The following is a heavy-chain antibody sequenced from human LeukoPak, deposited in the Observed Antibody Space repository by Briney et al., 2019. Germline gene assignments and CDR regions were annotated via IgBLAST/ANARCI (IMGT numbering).Heavy chain of an antibody. CDR2: IKEDGSEK. V-gene: IGHV3-7*04. J-gene: IGHJ1*01. D-gene: IGHD3-22*01. Sequence: PGGSLRLSCAASGFTFSSYWMSWVRQTPQKGLEWVANIKEDGSEKYYVDSVKGRFTISRDNAKNSLYLQMNSLRVEDTAVYYCARGEYYYDGGYWGQGTLVTVSS. CDR3: ARGEYYYDGGY. CDR1: GFTFSSYW.